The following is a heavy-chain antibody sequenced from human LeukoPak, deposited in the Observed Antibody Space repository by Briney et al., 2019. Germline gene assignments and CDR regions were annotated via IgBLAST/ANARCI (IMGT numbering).Heavy chain of an antibody. Sequence: GGSLRLSCAASGFTFSSYAMSWVRQAPGKGLEWVSAISGSGGSTYYADSVKGRFTISRDNSKNTLYMQMNTLRAEDTAVHYCAKVECGGDCYSGPFDYWGQGTLVTVSS. V-gene: IGHV3-23*01. CDR1: GFTFSSYA. CDR2: ISGSGGST. D-gene: IGHD2-21*02. CDR3: AKVECGGDCYSGPFDY. J-gene: IGHJ4*02.